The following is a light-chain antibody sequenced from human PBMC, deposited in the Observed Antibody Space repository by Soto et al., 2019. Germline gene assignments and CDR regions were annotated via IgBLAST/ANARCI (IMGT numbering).Light chain of an antibody. CDR2: AAS. Sequence: DIQMTQSPSSLSASVGDRVTITCRASRSISNYLNWYQQKSGKAPRPLIYAASSLQPGVPSRFSGTGTGTAFTLTITSLQPEDSATYYCQQSYSVPRFGQGTRVDLK. CDR1: RSISNY. V-gene: IGKV1-39*01. CDR3: QQSYSVPR. J-gene: IGKJ1*01.